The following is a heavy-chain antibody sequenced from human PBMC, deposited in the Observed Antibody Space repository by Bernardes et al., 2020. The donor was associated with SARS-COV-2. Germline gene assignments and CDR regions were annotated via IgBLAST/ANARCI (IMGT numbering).Heavy chain of an antibody. D-gene: IGHD4-17*01. Sequence: ASMKVSCKASGYSFKSYGISWVRQAPGQGLEWMGWISVYYGNTKNAQKFQGRVTVTTDTSTDTAYMELRSLRSDDTAVYYCVRDAVGIASVTTRSFDIWGQGTMVTVSS. J-gene: IGHJ3*02. V-gene: IGHV1-18*04. CDR2: ISVYYGNT. CDR1: GYSFKSYG. CDR3: VRDAVGIASVTTRSFDI.